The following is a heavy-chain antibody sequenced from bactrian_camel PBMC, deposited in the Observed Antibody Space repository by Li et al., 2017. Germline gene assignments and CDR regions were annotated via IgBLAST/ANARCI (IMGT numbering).Heavy chain of an antibody. CDR3: ATVRLRWTQFVA. J-gene: IGHJ6*01. CDR1: GFTFSNYW. V-gene: IGHV3S25*01. Sequence: VESGGVLVQPGGSLRLSCEASGFTFSNYWMYWVRQAPGKGLEWVSVINSGGGTTYSADSVKGRFTISRDNAKNTVYLQMNSLKSEDTAVYYCATVRLRWTQFVARGQGTQVTVS. D-gene: IGHD5*01. CDR2: INSGGGTT.